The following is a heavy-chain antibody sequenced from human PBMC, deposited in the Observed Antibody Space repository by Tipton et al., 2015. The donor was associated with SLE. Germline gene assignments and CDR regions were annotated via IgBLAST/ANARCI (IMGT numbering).Heavy chain of an antibody. Sequence: TLSLTCAVSGGSISSKSYYWGWIRQSPGKGLELIGNIYYRGSTKYNPSLKSRVTISVDASKNQFSLELRSVTAADTAVYYCARGYSSSWDSEYFHHWGQGTLVTVSS. D-gene: IGHD6-13*01. V-gene: IGHV4-39*07. CDR2: IYYRGST. CDR1: GGSISSKSYY. CDR3: ARGYSSSWDSEYFHH. J-gene: IGHJ1*01.